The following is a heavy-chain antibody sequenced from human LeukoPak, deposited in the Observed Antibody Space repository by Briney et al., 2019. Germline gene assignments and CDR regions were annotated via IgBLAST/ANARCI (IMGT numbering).Heavy chain of an antibody. CDR1: RYSFTNYW. D-gene: IGHD3-22*01. CDR2: IYPGDSDT. Sequence: GESLKISCKGSRYSFTNYWIGWVRQMPGEGLEWMGIIYPGDSDTRYSPSFQGQVTISADKSISTAYLQWSSLKASDTAMYYCARSSRVYYDSSLLWDYWGQGTLVTVSS. V-gene: IGHV5-51*01. J-gene: IGHJ4*02. CDR3: ARSSRVYYDSSLLWDY.